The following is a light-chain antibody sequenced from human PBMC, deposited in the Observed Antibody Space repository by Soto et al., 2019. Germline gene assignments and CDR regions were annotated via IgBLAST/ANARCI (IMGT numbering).Light chain of an antibody. Sequence: QAVVTQSPSASASLGASVKLTCTLSSGHSSYAIAWHQQQPEEGPRYLMKLNSDGSHSKGDGIPDRFSGSSSGAERYLTISSVQSEDEADYYCQTWGTGIRVFGGGTKLTVL. CDR2: LNSDGSH. V-gene: IGLV4-69*01. J-gene: IGLJ2*01. CDR1: SGHSSYA. CDR3: QTWGTGIRV.